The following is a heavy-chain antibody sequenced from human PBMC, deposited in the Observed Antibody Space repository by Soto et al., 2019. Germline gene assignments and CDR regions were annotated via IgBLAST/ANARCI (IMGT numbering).Heavy chain of an antibody. CDR2: ITPILGTP. Sequence: QVQLVQSGAEMKKPGSSVKVSCKTSGGAFSNFAVSWVRQAPGQGLEWVGGITPILGTPSYAQKFHGRVTITADVSTTSAYMEITSLTSEDTALYYRVRGGSGSRGDYWGQGTLVTVSS. J-gene: IGHJ4*02. CDR3: VRGGSGSRGDY. V-gene: IGHV1-69*01. CDR1: GGAFSNFA. D-gene: IGHD3-10*01.